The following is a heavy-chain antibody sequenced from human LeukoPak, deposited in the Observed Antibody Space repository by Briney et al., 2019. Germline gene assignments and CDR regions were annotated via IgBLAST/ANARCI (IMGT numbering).Heavy chain of an antibody. CDR2: IYTSGST. CDR3: ARDSLGYCSSTSCYPPWFDP. CDR1: GGSISSGSYY. D-gene: IGHD2-2*01. J-gene: IGHJ5*02. V-gene: IGHV4-61*02. Sequence: SETLSLTCTVSGGSISSGSYYWSWIRQPAGKGLEWIGCIYTSGSTNYNPSLKSRVTISVDTSKNQFSLKLSSVTAADTAVYYCARDSLGYCSSTSCYPPWFDPWGQGTLVTVSS.